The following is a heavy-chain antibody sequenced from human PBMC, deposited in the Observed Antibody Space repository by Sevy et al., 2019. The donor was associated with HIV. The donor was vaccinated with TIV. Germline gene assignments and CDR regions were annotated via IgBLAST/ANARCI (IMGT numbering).Heavy chain of an antibody. CDR1: GYTFTSYG. Sequence: ASVKVSCKASGYTFTSYGISWVRQAPGQGLEWMGWISAYNGNTNYAQKLQGRVTMTTDTSTNTAYMELRSLRSDDTAVYYCARDQYYGSGNYPPIPDGMDVWGQGTTVTVSS. CDR3: ARDQYYGSGNYPPIPDGMDV. V-gene: IGHV1-18*01. D-gene: IGHD3-10*01. J-gene: IGHJ6*02. CDR2: ISAYNGNT.